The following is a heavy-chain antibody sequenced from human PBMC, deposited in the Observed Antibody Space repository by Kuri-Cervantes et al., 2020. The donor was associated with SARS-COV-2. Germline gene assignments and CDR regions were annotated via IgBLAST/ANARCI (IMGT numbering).Heavy chain of an antibody. CDR2: INPNSGGT. CDR3: ARHSPGFLEWLSWFDP. V-gene: IGHV1-2*02. J-gene: IGHJ5*02. D-gene: IGHD3-3*01. CDR1: GYTLTELS. Sequence: ASVKVSCKVSGYTLTELSMHWVRQAPGQGLEWMGWINPNSGGTNYAQKFQGRVTMTRDTSISTAYMELSRLRSDDTAVYYCARHSPGFLEWLSWFDPWGQGTLVTVSS.